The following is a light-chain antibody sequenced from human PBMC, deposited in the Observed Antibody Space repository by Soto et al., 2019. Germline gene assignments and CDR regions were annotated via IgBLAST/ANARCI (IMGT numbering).Light chain of an antibody. CDR1: SNDIGGYNY. Sequence: QSALTQPRSVSGSPGQSVTISCTGTSNDIGGYNYVSWYQQHPGKAPKLMIYDVSKRPSGVPDRFSGSKSGNTASLTISGLQSEDEADYYCCSFAASGVFGGGTKLTDL. CDR2: DVS. J-gene: IGLJ2*01. V-gene: IGLV2-11*01. CDR3: CSFAASGV.